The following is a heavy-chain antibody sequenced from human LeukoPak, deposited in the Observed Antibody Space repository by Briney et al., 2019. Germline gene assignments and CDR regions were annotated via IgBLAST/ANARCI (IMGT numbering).Heavy chain of an antibody. J-gene: IGHJ3*02. D-gene: IGHD3-22*01. CDR2: ISGSGGST. V-gene: IGHV3-23*01. Sequence: PGGSLRLSCAASGFTFSSYAMSWVRQAPGKGLEWVSAISGSGGSTYYADSVKGRFTISRDNSKNTLYLQMNSLRAEDTAVYYCAKTYYYDSNALLLSGAFDIWGQGTMVTVSS. CDR1: GFTFSSYA. CDR3: AKTYYYDSNALLLSGAFDI.